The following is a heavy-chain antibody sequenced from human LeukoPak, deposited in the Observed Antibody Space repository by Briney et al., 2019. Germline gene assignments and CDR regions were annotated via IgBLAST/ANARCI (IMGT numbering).Heavy chain of an antibody. CDR1: GYSISSGYY. J-gene: IGHJ4*02. CDR3: ASRVGVALDY. CDR2: IYHSGST. Sequence: SETLSLTCTVSGYSISSGYYWGWIRQPPGKGLEWIGSIYHSGSTYYNPSLKSRVTISVDASKNQFSLKLSSVTAADTAVYYCASRVGVALDYWGQGTLVTVSS. D-gene: IGHD2-21*01. V-gene: IGHV4-38-2*02.